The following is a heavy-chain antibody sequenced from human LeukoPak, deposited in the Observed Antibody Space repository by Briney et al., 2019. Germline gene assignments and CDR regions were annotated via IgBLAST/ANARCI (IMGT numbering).Heavy chain of an antibody. CDR3: AKENEWLRFLALDY. CDR2: ISYDGSNK. D-gene: IGHD5-12*01. J-gene: IGHJ4*02. Sequence: PGRSLRLSCAASGFTFSSYGMHWVRQAPGEGLEWVAVISYDGSNKYYADSVKGRFTISRDNSKNTLYLQMNSLRAEDTAVYYCAKENEWLRFLALDYWGQGTLVTVSS. V-gene: IGHV3-30*18. CDR1: GFTFSSYG.